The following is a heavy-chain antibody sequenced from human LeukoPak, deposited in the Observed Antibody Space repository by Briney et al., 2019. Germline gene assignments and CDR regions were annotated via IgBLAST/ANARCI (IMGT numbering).Heavy chain of an antibody. D-gene: IGHD1-26*01. CDR3: ARWTSGPLDY. CDR2: IYYSGSS. V-gene: IGHV4-39*01. J-gene: IGHJ4*02. Sequence: PSETLSLTCTVSGGSISTTAHYWGWIRQPPGKGLEWIASIYYSGSSYHNPSLKSRVTISVDTSKNQLSLKLSSVTAADTAVYFCARWTSGPLDYWGQGTLVTVSS. CDR1: GGSISTTAHY.